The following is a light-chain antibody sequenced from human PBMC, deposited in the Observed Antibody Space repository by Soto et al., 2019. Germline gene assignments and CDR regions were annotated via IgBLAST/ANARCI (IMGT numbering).Light chain of an antibody. Sequence: EIVLTQSPGTLSLSPGERATLSCRTSQSVSNNYLAWYQQKPGLAPRLLIYDASSRATGIPDRFSGSGSGTDFTLTISRLEPEDFAVYYCQQYGSPLTFGQGTKVDIK. CDR3: QQYGSPLT. J-gene: IGKJ1*01. CDR1: QSVSNNY. CDR2: DAS. V-gene: IGKV3D-20*01.